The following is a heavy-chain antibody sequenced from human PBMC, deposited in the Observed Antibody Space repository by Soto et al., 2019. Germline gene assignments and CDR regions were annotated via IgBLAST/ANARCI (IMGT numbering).Heavy chain of an antibody. V-gene: IGHV4-39*01. CDR3: ARLNGYCISTNCHGYYGMDV. J-gene: IGHJ6*02. CDR2: IYYSGST. D-gene: IGHD2-2*03. Sequence: SETLSLTCTVSGGSISSSSYYLGWIRQPPGKGLEWIGSIYYSGSTYYNPSLKSRVTISVDTSKNQFSVRLSSVTAADTAVYYCARLNGYCISTNCHGYYGMDVWGQGTTVTVSS. CDR1: GGSISSSSYY.